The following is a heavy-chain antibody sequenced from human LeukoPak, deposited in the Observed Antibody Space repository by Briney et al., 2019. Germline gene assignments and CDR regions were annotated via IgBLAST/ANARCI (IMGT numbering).Heavy chain of an antibody. Sequence: ASVKVSCKASGYTFTGYYMHWVRQAPGQGLEWMGWINPNSGGTNYAQKFQGRVTMTRDTSISTAYMELSRLRSDDTAVYYCAGFAYYYDSSGYYDGYWGQGTLVSVSS. D-gene: IGHD3-22*01. CDR2: INPNSGGT. J-gene: IGHJ4*02. V-gene: IGHV1-2*02. CDR1: GYTFTGYY. CDR3: AGFAYYYDSSGYYDGY.